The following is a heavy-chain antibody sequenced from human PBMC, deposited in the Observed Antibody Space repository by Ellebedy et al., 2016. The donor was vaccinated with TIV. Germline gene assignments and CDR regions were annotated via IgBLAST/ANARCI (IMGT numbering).Heavy chain of an antibody. Sequence: PGGSLRLSCAASGFTFSAYAMHWVRQAPGKGLDWLAILSYDGGSKYYADPVKGRFTISRDNSNNTLYLQMNSLRPEDTAVYYCARGGLVMTTVTTRPVDWWGQGTLVTVSS. V-gene: IGHV3-30-3*01. CDR1: GFTFSAYA. D-gene: IGHD4-11*01. CDR2: LSYDGGSK. CDR3: ARGGLVMTTVTTRPVDW. J-gene: IGHJ4*02.